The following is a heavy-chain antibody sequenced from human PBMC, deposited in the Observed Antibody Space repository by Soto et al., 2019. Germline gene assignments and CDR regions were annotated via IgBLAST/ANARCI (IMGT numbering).Heavy chain of an antibody. J-gene: IGHJ6*02. Sequence: GGSLRLSCLASGFTFSDYAMTWVRHVPGRGLEWVASLDGAGGSTYYADSVGGRFTISRDNSQNTLFLQMKRLTVDDTAIYYCAAPRDEYGSGVSWFTYGMDIWCQGTTVTVSS. CDR2: LDGAGGST. CDR1: GFTFSDYA. CDR3: AAPRDEYGSGVSWFTYGMDI. D-gene: IGHD3-10*01. V-gene: IGHV3-23*01.